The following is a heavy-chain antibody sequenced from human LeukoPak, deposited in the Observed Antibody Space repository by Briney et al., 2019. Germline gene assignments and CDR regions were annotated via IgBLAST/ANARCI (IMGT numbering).Heavy chain of an antibody. Sequence: GGSLRLSCAASGFTFSSYGMHWVRQAPGKGLEWAAVISYDGSNKYYADSVKGRFTISRDNSKNTLYLQMNSLRAEDTAVYYCANHRGIAARAGYYYGMDVWGQGTTVTVSS. D-gene: IGHD6-6*01. V-gene: IGHV3-30*18. CDR2: ISYDGSNK. CDR1: GFTFSSYG. CDR3: ANHRGIAARAGYYYGMDV. J-gene: IGHJ6*02.